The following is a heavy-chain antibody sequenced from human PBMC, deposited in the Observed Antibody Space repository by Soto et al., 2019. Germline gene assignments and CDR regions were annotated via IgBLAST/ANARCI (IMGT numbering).Heavy chain of an antibody. CDR3: AKTRGQSYYHAMDV. V-gene: IGHV3-23*01. Sequence: EVQLLESGGGLVQPGGSLRLSCAASGFTFRNYAMSWFRQAPGKGLEWVSPISGSGENTYYADSVKGRFTISRDNSKNTLYLQMNNLRAEDTAVYYCAKTRGQSYYHAMDVWGQGTTVIVSS. J-gene: IGHJ6*02. CDR1: GFTFRNYA. CDR2: ISGSGENT.